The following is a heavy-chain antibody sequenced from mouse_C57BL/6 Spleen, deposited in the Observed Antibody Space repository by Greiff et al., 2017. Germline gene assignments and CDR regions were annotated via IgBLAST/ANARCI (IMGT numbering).Heavy chain of an antibody. Sequence: EVQLQQSGAELVKPGASVKLSCTASGFNIKDYYMHWVKQRTEQGLEWIGRIDPEDGETKYAPKFQCKATITADTSSNTAYLQLSSLTSEDTAVDYCARGYGSSYPYYCAMDYWGQGTSVTVSS. D-gene: IGHD1-1*01. V-gene: IGHV14-2*01. CDR3: ARGYGSSYPYYCAMDY. CDR1: GFNIKDYY. CDR2: IDPEDGET. J-gene: IGHJ4*01.